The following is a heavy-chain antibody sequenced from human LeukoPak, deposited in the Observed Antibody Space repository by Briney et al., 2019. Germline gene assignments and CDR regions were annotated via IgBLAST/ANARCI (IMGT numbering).Heavy chain of an antibody. CDR3: AGAIAAAGTSPRGWFDP. J-gene: IGHJ5*02. CDR1: GYTFTSYG. V-gene: IGHV1-18*01. D-gene: IGHD6-13*01. Sequence: GASVKVSCKASGYTFTSYGTSWVRQAPGQGLEWMGWISAYNGNTNYAQKLQGRVTMTTDTSTSTAYMELRSLRSDDTAVYYCAGAIAAAGTSPRGWFDPWGQGTLVTVSS. CDR2: ISAYNGNT.